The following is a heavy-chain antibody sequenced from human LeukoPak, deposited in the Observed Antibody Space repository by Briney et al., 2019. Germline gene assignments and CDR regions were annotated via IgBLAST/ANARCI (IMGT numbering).Heavy chain of an antibody. CDR3: ARDGGTGLYQLL. V-gene: IGHV7-4-1*02. D-gene: IGHD6-19*01. CDR2: INTQTGNP. Sequence: ASVKVSCKASGYTFTNYAIHWVRQAPGQGLEWMGWINTQTGNPTFAQGFTGRLVFSLDTSVSTAYVHITSLKAEDTAVYYCARDGGTGLYQLLWGQGTMVTVSS. CDR1: GYTFTNYA. J-gene: IGHJ3*01.